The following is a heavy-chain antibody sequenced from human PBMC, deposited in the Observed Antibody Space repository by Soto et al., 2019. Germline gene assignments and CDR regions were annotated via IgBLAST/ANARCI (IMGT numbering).Heavy chain of an antibody. CDR3: ASHPGPYGDYDDY. V-gene: IGHV1-69*06. Sequence: SVKVSCKASGGTFSSYAISWVRQAPGQGLEWMGGIIPIFGTANYAQKFQGRVAITADKSTSTAYMELSSLRSEDTAVYYCASHPGPYGDYDDYWGQGTLVTVSS. CDR2: IIPIFGTA. D-gene: IGHD4-17*01. CDR1: GGTFSSYA. J-gene: IGHJ4*02.